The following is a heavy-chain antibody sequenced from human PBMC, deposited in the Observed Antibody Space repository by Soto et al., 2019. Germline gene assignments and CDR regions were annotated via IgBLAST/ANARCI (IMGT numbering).Heavy chain of an antibody. CDR1: GGSISSGDYY. J-gene: IGHJ4*02. CDR3: ARDTGDIVATIGHYFDY. D-gene: IGHD5-12*01. CDR2: IYYSGST. V-gene: IGHV4-30-4*01. Sequence: SETLSLTCTVSGGSISSGDYYWSWIRQPPGKGLEWIGYIYYSGSTYCNPSLKSRVTISVDTSKNQFSLKLSSVTAADTAVYYCARDTGDIVATIGHYFDYWGQGTLVTVSS.